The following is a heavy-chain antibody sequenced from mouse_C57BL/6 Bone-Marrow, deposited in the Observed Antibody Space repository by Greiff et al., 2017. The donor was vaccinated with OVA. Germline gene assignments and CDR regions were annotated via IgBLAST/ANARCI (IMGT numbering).Heavy chain of an antibody. D-gene: IGHD2-2*01. CDR1: GFSLTSYG. CDR2: IWSGGST. Sequence: QVQLQQSGPGLVQPSQSLSITCTVSGFSLTSYGVNWVRQSPGKGLEWLGVIWSGGSTDYNAAFISRLGIIKDNSNSQVFFKMNSLQSDDTAIYYCARNSPMVTTGDYYAMYYWGQGASVTVSS. CDR3: ARNSPMVTTGDYYAMYY. V-gene: IGHV2-2*01. J-gene: IGHJ4*01.